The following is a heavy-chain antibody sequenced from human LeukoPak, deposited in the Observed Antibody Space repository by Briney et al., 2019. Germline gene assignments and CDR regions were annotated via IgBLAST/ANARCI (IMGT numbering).Heavy chain of an antibody. J-gene: IGHJ4*02. Sequence: GGSLRPPCEASGFPFSSYGMHWVRQAPGKGLEWVAVISYHGSNKYYADSVKGRFTISRDNSKNTLYLQMNSLSAEDTAVYYCATDQYSSGWSFDYWGQGTLVTVSS. D-gene: IGHD6-19*01. CDR2: ISYHGSNK. V-gene: IGHV3-30*03. CDR1: GFPFSSYG. CDR3: ATDQYSSGWSFDY.